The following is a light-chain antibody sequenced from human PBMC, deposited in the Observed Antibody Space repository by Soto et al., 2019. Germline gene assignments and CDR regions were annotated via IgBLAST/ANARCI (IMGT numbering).Light chain of an antibody. CDR1: QTISSW. V-gene: IGKV1-5*03. Sequence: DVQMTQSPSTLSGSVGDRVTITCRAGQTISSWLAWYQQKPGKAPKLLIYKASTLKSGVPSRFSGSGSGTEFTLTISSLQPDDFATYYCQHYNSYSEAFGQGPRWIT. J-gene: IGKJ1*01. CDR2: KAS. CDR3: QHYNSYSEA.